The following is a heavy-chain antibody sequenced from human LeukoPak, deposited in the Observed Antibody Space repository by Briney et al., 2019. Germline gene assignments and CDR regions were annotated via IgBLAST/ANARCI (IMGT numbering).Heavy chain of an antibody. CDR2: ISSSGMTT. Sequence: GGSLRLSCAVSGFTFSSYEMNWVRQAPGKGLEWVSYISSSGMTTYYADSVKGRFTMSRDNAKNSLYLQMNSLRVEDTAVYYCARDHGGVCVRGVIDYWGQGTLVTVSS. J-gene: IGHJ4*02. CDR1: GFTFSSYE. CDR3: ARDHGGVCVRGVIDY. V-gene: IGHV3-48*03. D-gene: IGHD3-10*01.